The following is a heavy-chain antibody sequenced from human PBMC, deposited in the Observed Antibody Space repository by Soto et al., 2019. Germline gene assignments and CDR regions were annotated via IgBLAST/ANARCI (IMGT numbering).Heavy chain of an antibody. Sequence: GGSLRLSCAASGFTFSSYAMSWVRQAPGKGLEWVSAISGSGGSTYYADSVKGRSTISRDNSKNTLYLQMNSLRAEDTAVYYCAKDWGQAGERDAFDIPGPGTIVSVSS. CDR2: ISGSGGST. J-gene: IGHJ3*02. D-gene: IGHD7-27*01. V-gene: IGHV3-23*01. CDR3: AKDWGQAGERDAFDI. CDR1: GFTFSSYA.